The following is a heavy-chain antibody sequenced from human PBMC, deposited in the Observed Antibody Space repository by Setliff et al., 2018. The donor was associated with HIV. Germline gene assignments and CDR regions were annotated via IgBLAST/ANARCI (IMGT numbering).Heavy chain of an antibody. CDR2: IWYDGSNQ. D-gene: IGHD6-6*01. J-gene: IGHJ4*02. Sequence: GGSLRLSCAASGFTFGNYGMHWVRQAPGKGLEWVAVIWYDGSNQNYADSVKGRFTVSRDNAKNSLFLQMNSLTAEDTAVYHCTMGHYRSSSGWGQGTLVTVSS. V-gene: IGHV3-33*03. CDR3: TMGHYRSSSG. CDR1: GFTFGNYG.